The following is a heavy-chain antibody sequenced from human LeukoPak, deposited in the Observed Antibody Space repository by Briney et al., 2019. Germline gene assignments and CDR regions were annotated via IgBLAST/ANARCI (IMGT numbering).Heavy chain of an antibody. V-gene: IGHV3-30-3*01. J-gene: IGHJ5*02. Sequence: GGSLRLSCAASGFTFSNYTMHWVRQAPGKGLEWLALISYDGSNKYYANSVKGRFTISRDNSKNTLYLQMNSLRAEDTAVYYCAREMATNTNWFDPWGQGTLVTVSS. CDR2: ISYDGSNK. CDR1: GFTFSNYT. D-gene: IGHD5-24*01. CDR3: AREMATNTNWFDP.